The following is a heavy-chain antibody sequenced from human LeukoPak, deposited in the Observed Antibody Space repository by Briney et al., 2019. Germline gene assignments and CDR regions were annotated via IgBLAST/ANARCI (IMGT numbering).Heavy chain of an antibody. V-gene: IGHV3-21*01. Sequence: PGGSLRLSCAASGFTFSSYSMNWVRQAPGKGLEWVSSISSSSSYIYYADSVKGRFTISRDNAKNSLYLQMNSLRAEDTAVYYCASFPHYVDYAPYFQHWGQGTLVTVSS. CDR3: ASFPHYVDYAPYFQH. CDR2: ISSSSSYI. D-gene: IGHD4-17*01. CDR1: GFTFSSYS. J-gene: IGHJ1*01.